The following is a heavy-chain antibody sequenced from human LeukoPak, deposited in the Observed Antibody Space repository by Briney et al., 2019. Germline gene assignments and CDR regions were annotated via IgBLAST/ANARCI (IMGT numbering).Heavy chain of an antibody. V-gene: IGHV4-39*01. Sequence: SQTLSLTCTVSSGSIGSSSYYWAWIRQPPGKGLEWIGSIYYSGSTDYNPSLKSRVTISVDKSNNQFSLKLTSVTAADTAVYYCARRGTDNDALDIWGQGTMVTVSS. CDR2: IYYSGST. J-gene: IGHJ3*02. CDR1: SGSIGSSSYY. CDR3: ARRGTDNDALDI. D-gene: IGHD1/OR15-1a*01.